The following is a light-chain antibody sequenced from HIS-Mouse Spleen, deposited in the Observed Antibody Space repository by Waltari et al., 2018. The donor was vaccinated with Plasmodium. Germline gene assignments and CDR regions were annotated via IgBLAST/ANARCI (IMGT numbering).Light chain of an antibody. J-gene: IGLJ7*01. CDR3: CSYAGSSTYAV. V-gene: IGLV2-23*01. Sequence: QSALTQPASVSGSPGQSITIPCTGTSSDVGSYNLVSWYQQHPGKAPKLMIYECSNRPSGVANRCSGSKSGNKACLTISGRQAEDEADYYCCSYAGSSTYAVFGGGTQLTVL. CDR2: ECS. CDR1: SSDVGSYNL.